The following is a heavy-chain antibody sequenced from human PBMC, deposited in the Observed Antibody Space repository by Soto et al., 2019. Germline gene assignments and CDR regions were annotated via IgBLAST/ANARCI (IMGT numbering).Heavy chain of an antibody. CDR2: VEYDGSKK. J-gene: IGHJ5*01. CDR1: GFTFSNFG. Sequence: QVHLVESGGGVVQPGGSLRLSCTASGFTFSNFGMHWVRQAPGKGPEWVGVVEYDGSKKQYPDSVKGRFTISRDNSNDTLYLQMKNLRAEDTAIYYCAKDIAAAGFMGWSDSLGQGTPVTVSP. CDR3: AKDIAAAGFMGWSDS. V-gene: IGHV3-30*18. D-gene: IGHD6-13*01.